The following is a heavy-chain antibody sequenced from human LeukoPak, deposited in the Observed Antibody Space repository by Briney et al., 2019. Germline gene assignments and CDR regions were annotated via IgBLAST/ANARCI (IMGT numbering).Heavy chain of an antibody. J-gene: IGHJ5*02. D-gene: IGHD1-26*01. CDR3: ANSKEWENWFDP. V-gene: IGHV3-23*01. CDR1: GFTFSSYA. Sequence: PGGSLRLSCAASGFTFSSYAMSWVRQAPGKGLEWVSAISGSGGSTYYADSVKGRFTISRDNSKNTLYLQMNSLRAEDTAVYYCANSKEWENWFDPWGQGTLVTVSS. CDR2: ISGSGGST.